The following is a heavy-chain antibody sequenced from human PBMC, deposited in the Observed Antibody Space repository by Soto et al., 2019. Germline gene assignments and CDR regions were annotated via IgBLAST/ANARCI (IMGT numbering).Heavy chain of an antibody. CDR1: GGTFSSYA. D-gene: IGHD6-13*01. V-gene: IGHV1-69*01. Sequence: QVQLVQSGAEVKKPGSSVKVSCKASGGTFSSYAISWVRQAPGQGLAWMGGIIPIFGTANYAQKFQGRVTITADESTSTAYMELSSLRSEDTAVYYCARSTYSSSWPRDYYYYYGMDVWGQGTTVTVSS. CDR2: IIPIFGTA. CDR3: ARSTYSSSWPRDYYYYYGMDV. J-gene: IGHJ6*02.